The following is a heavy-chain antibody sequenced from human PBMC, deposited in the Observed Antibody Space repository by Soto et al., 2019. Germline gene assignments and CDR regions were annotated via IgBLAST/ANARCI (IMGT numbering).Heavy chain of an antibody. Sequence: SAKVSCKASGGTFSIYGFSWVRQAPGQGPEWIGGIIPILTTPNYAQKFQGRVTIVADESTTTVYMELSSLKSEDTAVYYCATSVGIAPTGEDGMDVWGQGTSVTVSS. CDR1: GGTFSIYG. CDR3: ATSVGIAPTGEDGMDV. D-gene: IGHD2-8*02. J-gene: IGHJ6*02. V-gene: IGHV1-69*13. CDR2: IIPILTTP.